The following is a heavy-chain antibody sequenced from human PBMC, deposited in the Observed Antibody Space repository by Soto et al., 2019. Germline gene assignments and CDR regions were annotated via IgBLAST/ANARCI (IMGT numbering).Heavy chain of an antibody. Sequence: GGSLRLSCAASGFTFSSYEMNWVRQAPGKGLEWVSYISSSGSTIYYEDSVKGRFTISRDNAKNSLYLQMNSLRAEDTAVYYCARVFLHRWSTPRIAAAGTYAFDIWGQGTMVTVSS. CDR1: GFTFSSYE. CDR3: ARVFLHRWSTPRIAAAGTYAFDI. J-gene: IGHJ3*02. V-gene: IGHV3-48*03. CDR2: ISSSGSTI. D-gene: IGHD6-13*01.